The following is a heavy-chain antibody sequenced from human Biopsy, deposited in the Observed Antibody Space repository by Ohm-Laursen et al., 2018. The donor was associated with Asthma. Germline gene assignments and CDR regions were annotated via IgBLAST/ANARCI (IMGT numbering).Heavy chain of an antibody. CDR1: GGSINNFY. D-gene: IGHD2-21*02. V-gene: IGHV4-59*01. CDR3: ARGVDRVTGLLDHFDS. CDR2: VYYSGST. J-gene: IGHJ4*02. Sequence: GTLSLTCALSGGSINNFYWSWIRQPPGKGLESIGHVYYSGSTNYNPSLKSRVTISIDASKNQFSLKLTSVTAADTPVYYCARGVDRVTGLLDHFDSWGQGTLVTVSS.